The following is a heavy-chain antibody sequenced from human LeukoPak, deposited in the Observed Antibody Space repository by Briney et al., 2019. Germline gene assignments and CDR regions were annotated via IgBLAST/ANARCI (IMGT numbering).Heavy chain of an antibody. CDR3: ARTHGSGSYIFDY. CDR2: IYSGGST. Sequence: SETLSLTCTVSGGSISSYYWSWIRQPAGKGLEWIGRIYSGGSTNYNPSLKSRLTMSVDTSENQFSLKLTSVTAADTAVYYCARTHGSGSYIFDYWGQGTLVTVSS. J-gene: IGHJ4*02. CDR1: GGSISSYY. V-gene: IGHV4-4*07. D-gene: IGHD3-10*01.